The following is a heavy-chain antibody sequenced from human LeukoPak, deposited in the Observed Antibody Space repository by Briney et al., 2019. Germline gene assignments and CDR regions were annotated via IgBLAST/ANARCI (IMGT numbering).Heavy chain of an antibody. CDR2: INPNSGGT. J-gene: IGHJ4*02. D-gene: IGHD3-3*01. Sequence: ASVKVSCKASGYTFTGYYMHWVRQAPGQGLEWMGWINPNSGGTNYAQKFQGRVTMTRDTSISTGYMELSRLRSDDTAVYYCARGAADFWSGYNQYYFDYWGQGTLVTVSS. CDR1: GYTFTGYY. CDR3: ARGAADFWSGYNQYYFDY. V-gene: IGHV1-2*02.